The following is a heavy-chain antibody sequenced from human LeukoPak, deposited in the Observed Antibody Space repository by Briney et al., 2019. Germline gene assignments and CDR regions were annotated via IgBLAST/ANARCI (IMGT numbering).Heavy chain of an antibody. CDR2: INWNGGST. J-gene: IGHJ6*02. Sequence: GGSLRLSCAASGFTFDDYGMSWVRQAPGKGLEWVSGINWNGGSTGYADSVKGRFTISRDNAKNSLYLQMNSLRAEDTALYHCARDGRYCSSTGCYIDDYYYYGMDVWGQGTTVTVSS. CDR1: GFTFDDYG. V-gene: IGHV3-20*01. D-gene: IGHD2-2*01. CDR3: ARDGRYCSSTGCYIDDYYYYGMDV.